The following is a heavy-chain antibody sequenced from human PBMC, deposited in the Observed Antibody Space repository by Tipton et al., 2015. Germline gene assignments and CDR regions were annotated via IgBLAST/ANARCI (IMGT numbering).Heavy chain of an antibody. CDR1: GGSVSSGSYY. Sequence: LRLSCTVSGGSVSSGSYYWSWIRQPPGKGLEWIGYISFSDTTHYNPSLKSRITISLNTSKNQFSLKMSSVTAADTAVYYCARSRYTVTPDSWGQGTLVTVSS. J-gene: IGHJ4*02. CDR3: ARSRYTVTPDS. V-gene: IGHV4-61*01. D-gene: IGHD4-17*01. CDR2: ISFSDTT.